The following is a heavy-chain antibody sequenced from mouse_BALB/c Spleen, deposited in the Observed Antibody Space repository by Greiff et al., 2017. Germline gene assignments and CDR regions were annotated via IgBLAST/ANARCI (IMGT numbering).Heavy chain of an antibody. CDR2: IWAGGST. D-gene: IGHD1-2*01. CDR3: ARDTDYGYGGFAY. J-gene: IGHJ3*01. CDR1: GFSLTSYG. Sequence: VKLMESGPGLVAPSQSLSITCTVSGFSLTSYGVHWVRQPPGKGLEWLGVIWAGGSTNYNSALMSRLSIRKDNSKSQVFLKMNSLQTDDTAMYYCARDTDYGYGGFAYWGQGTLVTVSA. V-gene: IGHV2-9*02.